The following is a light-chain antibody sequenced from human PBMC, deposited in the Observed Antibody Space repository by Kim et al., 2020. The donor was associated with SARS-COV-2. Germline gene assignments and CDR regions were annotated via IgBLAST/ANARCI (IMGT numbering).Light chain of an antibody. CDR1: SGHSSYA. J-gene: IGLJ3*02. CDR3: QTWGTGIGV. V-gene: IGLV4-69*01. CDR2: VNSDGSH. Sequence: ASVKLTCTLDSGHSSYAIAWHQQQPEKGPRYLMKVNSDGSHTKGDGIPDRFSGSSSGADRYLTISSLQSEDEADYYCQTWGTGIGVFGGGTQLTVL.